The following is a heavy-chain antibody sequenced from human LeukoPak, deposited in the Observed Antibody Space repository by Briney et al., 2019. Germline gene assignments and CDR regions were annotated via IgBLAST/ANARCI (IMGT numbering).Heavy chain of an antibody. V-gene: IGHV4-39*07. J-gene: IGHJ4*02. D-gene: IGHD3-10*01. CDR3: ARKENVYYYFDY. Sequence: SETLSLTCTVSGGSIRSSYYYWGWIRQPPGKGLEWVGSIYDSGSTYYNPSLQSRVTMSVDTSKNQFSLKLSSVTAVDTAVYYCARKENVYYYFDYWGQGTLVTVSS. CDR1: GGSIRSSYYY. CDR2: IYDSGST.